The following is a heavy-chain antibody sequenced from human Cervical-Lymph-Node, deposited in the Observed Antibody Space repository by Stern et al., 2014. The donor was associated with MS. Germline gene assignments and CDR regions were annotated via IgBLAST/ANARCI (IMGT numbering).Heavy chain of an antibody. J-gene: IGHJ4*02. CDR3: ARDSSKGGSNY. D-gene: IGHD2-2*01. CDR2: IWYGGSNK. V-gene: IGHV3-33*01. CDR1: GFTFSSYG. Sequence: VQLVESGGGVVQPGRSLRLACAASGFTFSSYGMHWVRQAPDKGLEWVAVIWYGGSNKYYADSVKGRFTISRDNSKNTLYLQMNSLRAEDTAVYYCARDSSKGGSNYWGQGTLVTVSS.